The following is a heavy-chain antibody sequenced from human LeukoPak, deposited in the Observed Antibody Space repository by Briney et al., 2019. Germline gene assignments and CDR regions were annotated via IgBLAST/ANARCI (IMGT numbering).Heavy chain of an antibody. V-gene: IGHV3-66*01. J-gene: IGHJ4*02. CDR2: IYSGGST. D-gene: IGHD3-10*01. Sequence: PGGSLRLSCAASGFTVSSIYMTWVRQAPGKGLDWVSIIYSGGSTYYADSVKGRFTISRDNSKNTLYLQMNSLRAEDTAVYYCAVGVAQAAYDYWGQETLVTVSS. CDR3: AVGVAQAAYDY. CDR1: GFTVSSIY.